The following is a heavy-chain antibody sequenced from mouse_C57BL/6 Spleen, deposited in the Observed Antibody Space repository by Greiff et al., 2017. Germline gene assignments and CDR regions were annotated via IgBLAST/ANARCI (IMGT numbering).Heavy chain of an antibody. J-gene: IGHJ4*01. CDR3: ASAYYSNLYAMDY. CDR1: GFNIKDYY. Sequence: EVKLQESGAELVKPGASVKLSCTASGFNIKDYYMHWVKQRTEQGLEWIGRIDPEDGETKYAPKFQGKATITAATSSNTAYLQLSSLTSEDTAVYYCASAYYSNLYAMDYWGQGTSVTVSS. CDR2: IDPEDGET. D-gene: IGHD2-5*01. V-gene: IGHV14-2*01.